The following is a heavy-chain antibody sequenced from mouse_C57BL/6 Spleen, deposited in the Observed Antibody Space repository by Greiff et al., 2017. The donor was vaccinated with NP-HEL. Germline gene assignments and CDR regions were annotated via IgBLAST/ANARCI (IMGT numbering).Heavy chain of an antibody. J-gene: IGHJ3*01. CDR2: IYPRDGST. D-gene: IGHD3-1*01. CDR1: GYTFTGYD. CDR3: ARSGWDVFAY. V-gene: IGHV1-85*01. Sequence: FQLRRSGPELVRPGASVKFSCKASGYTFTGYDINWVKQSPGRGLGWIGWIYPRDGSTKYKEKFKGKATLTVDTSSSTAYMELHSLTSEDSAVYFCARSGWDVFAYWGQGTLVTVSA.